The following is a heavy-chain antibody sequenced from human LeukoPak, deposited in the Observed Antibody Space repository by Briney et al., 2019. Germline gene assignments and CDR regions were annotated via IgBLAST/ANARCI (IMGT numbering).Heavy chain of an antibody. D-gene: IGHD2-15*01. CDR3: ARDMIYCSGSSCYPIYHYYYGMDV. Sequence: PGGSLRLSCAASGFTVSSNYMSWVRQAPGKGLEWVSVIYSGGSTYYADSVKGRFTISRDNSKNTLYLQMNSLRAEDTAVYYCARDMIYCSGSSCYPIYHYYYGMDVWGQGTTVTVSS. J-gene: IGHJ6*02. V-gene: IGHV3-66*01. CDR1: GFTVSSNY. CDR2: IYSGGST.